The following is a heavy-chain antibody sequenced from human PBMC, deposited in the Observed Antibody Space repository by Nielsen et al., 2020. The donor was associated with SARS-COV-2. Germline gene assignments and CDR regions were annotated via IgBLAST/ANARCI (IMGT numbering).Heavy chain of an antibody. Sequence: GEALKISCSASGFTFSSTWMDWVRQAPGQGLVWVSRINPSGSGTAYAESVKGRFAVSRDNAENTVVLQIHSLRVEDTAVYYCAGGADFWSGTQKYYMDVWGKGTTVTVSS. J-gene: IGHJ6*03. CDR3: AGGADFWSGTQKYYMDV. CDR2: INPSGSGT. CDR1: GFTFSSTW. V-gene: IGHV3-74*01. D-gene: IGHD3-3*01.